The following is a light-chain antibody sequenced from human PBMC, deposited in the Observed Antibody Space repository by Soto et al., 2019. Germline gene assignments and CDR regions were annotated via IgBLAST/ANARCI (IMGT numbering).Light chain of an antibody. CDR3: QQYGSTLWT. V-gene: IGKV3-20*01. CDR1: QSVTSTY. CDR2: AAS. J-gene: IGKJ1*01. Sequence: EIVLTQSPGTLSLSPGERATRSCRASQSVTSTYLAWYQQKPGQAPRLLIYAASSRATGIPDRFSGSGSETDFTLTISRLEPEDFAVYYCQQYGSTLWTFGQGTKVDIK.